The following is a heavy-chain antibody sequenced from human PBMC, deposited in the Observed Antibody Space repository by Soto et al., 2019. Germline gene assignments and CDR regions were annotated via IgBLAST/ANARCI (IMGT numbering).Heavy chain of an antibody. CDR1: GGSIISGDYY. D-gene: IGHD6-19*01. J-gene: IGHJ6*02. V-gene: IGHV4-30-4*01. CDR2: IYYSGST. Sequence: SETQSLTCTVSGGSIISGDYYWSWIRQPPGKGLEWIGYIYYSGSTYYNPSLKSRVTISVDTSKNQFSLKLSSVTAADTAVYYSARERAVADVHGMDVWGQGTTVTVSS. CDR3: ARERAVADVHGMDV.